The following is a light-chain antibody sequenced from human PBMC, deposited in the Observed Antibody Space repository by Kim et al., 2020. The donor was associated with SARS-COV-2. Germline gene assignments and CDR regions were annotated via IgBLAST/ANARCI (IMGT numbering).Light chain of an antibody. V-gene: IGKV1-33*01. Sequence: ASVGDRVNITGQASQGIFNYLNWYHQRPGKAPKLLISDASNLETGVPSRFSGSGSGTHFIFTISSLQSEDFGTYYCQQCDAVPYTFGRGTKVEI. J-gene: IGKJ2*01. CDR1: QGIFNY. CDR2: DAS. CDR3: QQCDAVPYT.